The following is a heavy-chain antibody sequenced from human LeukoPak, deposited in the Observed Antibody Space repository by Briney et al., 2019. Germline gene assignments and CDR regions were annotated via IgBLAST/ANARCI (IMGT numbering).Heavy chain of an antibody. V-gene: IGHV4-31*03. CDR2: IHYSEST. Sequence: SETLSLTCTVSGVSINSGDYFWSWIRQHPGKGLEWIGYIHYSESTHYNPSFKTRITISLDRSKNEFSLKLSSVTAADTSVYYCARVHHERLRLHVWGQGTTVTVSS. J-gene: IGHJ6*02. CDR3: ARVHHERLRLHV. CDR1: GVSINSGDYF. D-gene: IGHD2-21*02.